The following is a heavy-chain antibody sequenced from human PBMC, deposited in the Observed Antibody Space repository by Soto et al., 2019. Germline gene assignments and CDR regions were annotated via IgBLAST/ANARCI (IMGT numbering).Heavy chain of an antibody. V-gene: IGHV3-21*01. CDR3: ARLWVRGPLCYFDY. Sequence: PGGSLRLSCSASGSRFSSYSMGWVRQAPGKGLEWVSSLSSSGRDIYYADSVKGRFTISRDNAKNLLFLQMNSLRVDDMAVYYCARLWVRGPLCYFDYWGQGTLVTVSS. J-gene: IGHJ4*02. CDR2: LSSSGRDI. D-gene: IGHD3-10*01. CDR1: GSRFSSYS.